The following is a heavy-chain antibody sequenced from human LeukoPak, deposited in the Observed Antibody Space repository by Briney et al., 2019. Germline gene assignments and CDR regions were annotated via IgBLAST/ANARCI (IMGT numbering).Heavy chain of an antibody. D-gene: IGHD2-15*01. CDR2: ISGSGGST. V-gene: IGHV3-23*01. CDR1: GFTFSSYA. Sequence: GGSLRLSCAASGFTFSSYAMSWVSQAPGKGLEWVSAISGSGGSTYYADSVKGRFTISRDNSKNTLYLQMNSLRAEDTAVYYCASPVVVVATREVDYWGQGTLVTVSS. CDR3: ASPVVVVATREVDY. J-gene: IGHJ4*02.